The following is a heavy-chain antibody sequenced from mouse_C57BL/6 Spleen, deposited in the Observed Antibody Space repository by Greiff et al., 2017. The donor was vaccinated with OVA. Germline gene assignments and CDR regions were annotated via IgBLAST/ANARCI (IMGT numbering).Heavy chain of an antibody. J-gene: IGHJ1*03. CDR1: GFTFSDYG. Sequence: EVMLVESGGGLVKPGGSLKLSCAASGFTFSDYGMHWVRQAPEKGLEWVAYISSGSSTIYYADTVKGRFTISIDNAKNTLFLQMTSLRSEDTAMYYCARVTTGWYFDVWGTGTTVTVSS. CDR2: ISSGSSTI. CDR3: ARVTTGWYFDV. V-gene: IGHV5-17*01. D-gene: IGHD1-1*01.